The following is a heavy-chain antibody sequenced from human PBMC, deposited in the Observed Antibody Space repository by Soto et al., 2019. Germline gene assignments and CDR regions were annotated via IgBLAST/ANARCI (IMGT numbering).Heavy chain of an antibody. CDR3: AGNDYGTFDY. V-gene: IGHV3-30*03. CDR1: GFTFSSYG. D-gene: IGHD4-17*01. J-gene: IGHJ4*02. Sequence: GGSLRLSCAASGFTFSSYGMHWVRQAPGKGLEWVAVISYDGSNKYYADSVKGRFTISRDNSKNTLYLQMNSLRAEDTAVYYCAGNDYGTFDYWGQGTLVTVSS. CDR2: ISYDGSNK.